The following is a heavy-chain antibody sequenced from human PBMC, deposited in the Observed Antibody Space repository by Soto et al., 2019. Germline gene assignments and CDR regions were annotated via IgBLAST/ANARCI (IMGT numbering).Heavy chain of an antibody. CDR3: ARAGLTPVNHYDILTGLFDY. CDR1: GFTFSSYS. D-gene: IGHD3-9*01. Sequence: GGSLRLSCAASGFTFSSYSMNWVRQAPGKGLEWVSYISSSSSTIYYADSVKGRFTISRDNAKNSLYLQMNSLRAEDTAVYYCARAGLTPVNHYDILTGLFDYWGQGTLVTVSS. V-gene: IGHV3-48*01. J-gene: IGHJ4*02. CDR2: ISSSSSTI.